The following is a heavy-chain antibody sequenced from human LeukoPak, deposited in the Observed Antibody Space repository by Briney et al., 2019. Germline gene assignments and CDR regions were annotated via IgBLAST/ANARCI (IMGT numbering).Heavy chain of an antibody. J-gene: IGHJ4*02. CDR1: GFTFRGYE. Sequence: GGSLRLSCAASGFTFRGYEMNWVRQAPGNGLEWISYISGSGSTIKYVDSVKGRFTISRDNAKNSLYLQMNSLRAEDTAVYYCARSTVTNYFDSWGQGTLVTVSS. CDR3: ARSTVTNYFDS. CDR2: ISGSGSTI. D-gene: IGHD4-17*01. V-gene: IGHV3-48*03.